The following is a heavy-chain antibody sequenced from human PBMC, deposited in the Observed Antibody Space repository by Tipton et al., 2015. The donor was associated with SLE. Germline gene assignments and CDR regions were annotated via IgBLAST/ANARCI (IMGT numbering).Heavy chain of an antibody. CDR3: ARRRFQSASDS. V-gene: IGHV4-4*07. Sequence: TLSLTCTVSGASISSFYWTWIRQPAGKGLEWIGRVYATGTTNYNPSLKSRVTMSVDTSMNQFSLKLFSVTAADTAVYYCARRRFQSASDSWGQGTVVSVSS. CDR2: VYATGTT. J-gene: IGHJ4*02. CDR1: GASISSFY. D-gene: IGHD2-21*01.